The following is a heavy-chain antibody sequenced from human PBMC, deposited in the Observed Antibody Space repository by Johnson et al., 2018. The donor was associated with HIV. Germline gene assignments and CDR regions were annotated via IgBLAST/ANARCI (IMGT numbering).Heavy chain of an antibody. J-gene: IGHJ3*02. CDR2: ISGSAIST. CDR3: AKELAADGVYAFDI. V-gene: IGHV3-23*04. Sequence: VQLVESGGGLVQPGGSLRLSCAASGFTVSSNYMSWVRQAPGKGLEWVSVISGSAISTYYADSVKGRFTISRDNSKNTLYLQMNSLRVEDTAVYYCAKELAADGVYAFDIWGQGTMVTVSS. D-gene: IGHD6-13*01. CDR1: GFTVSSNY.